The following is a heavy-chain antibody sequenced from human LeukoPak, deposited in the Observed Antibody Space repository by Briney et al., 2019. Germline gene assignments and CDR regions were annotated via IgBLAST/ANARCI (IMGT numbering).Heavy chain of an antibody. CDR3: ARVGKLYDSSGYNDY. CDR2: IWYDGSNK. Sequence: GGSLRLSCAASGFTFSSYGMHWVRQAPGKGLEWVAVIWYDGSNKYYADSVKGRFTISRDNSKNTLYLQMNSLRAEDTAVYYCARVGKLYDSSGYNDYWGQGTLVTVSS. J-gene: IGHJ4*02. CDR1: GFTFSSYG. V-gene: IGHV3-33*01. D-gene: IGHD3-22*01.